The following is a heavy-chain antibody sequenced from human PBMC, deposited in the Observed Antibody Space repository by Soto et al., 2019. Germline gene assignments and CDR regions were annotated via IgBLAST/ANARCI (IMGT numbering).Heavy chain of an antibody. CDR1: GFTFSSYA. J-gene: IGHJ6*02. CDR2: ISYDGSNK. V-gene: IGHV3-30-3*01. Sequence: QVQLVESGGGVVQPGRSLRLSCAASGFTFSSYAMHWVRQAPGKGLEWVAVISYDGSNKYYADSVKGRFTISRDNSKNTLYLKMNSLRAEETAVYYCARDLGSGSSYYYGMDVWGQGTTVTVSS. D-gene: IGHD1-26*01. CDR3: ARDLGSGSSYYYGMDV.